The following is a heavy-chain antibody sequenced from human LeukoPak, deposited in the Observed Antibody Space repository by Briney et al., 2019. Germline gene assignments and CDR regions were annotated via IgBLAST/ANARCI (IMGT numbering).Heavy chain of an antibody. CDR3: AKDYYCSSTSCHARAFDI. CDR2: ISGSGGST. CDR1: GFTFGSYA. V-gene: IGHV3-23*01. Sequence: PGGSLRLSCAASGFTFGSYAMSWVRQAPGKGLEWVSAISGSGGSTYYADSVKGRFTISRDNSKNTLYLQMNSLRAEDTAVYYCAKDYYCSSTSCHARAFDIWGQGTMVTVSS. J-gene: IGHJ3*02. D-gene: IGHD2-2*01.